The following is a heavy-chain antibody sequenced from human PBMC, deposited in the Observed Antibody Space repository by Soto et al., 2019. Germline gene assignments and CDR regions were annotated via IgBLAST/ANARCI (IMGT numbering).Heavy chain of an antibody. CDR2: MNPNSGNT. V-gene: IGHV1-8*01. CDR3: ARYQIGYCTNGVCFPGDYGMDV. CDR1: GYTFTSYD. J-gene: IGHJ6*02. D-gene: IGHD2-8*01. Sequence: ASVKVSCKASGYTFTSYDINWVRQATGQGLEWMGWMNPNSGNTGYAQKFQGRVTMTRNTSISTAYMELSSLRSEDTAVYYCARYQIGYCTNGVCFPGDYGMDVWGQGTTVTVSS.